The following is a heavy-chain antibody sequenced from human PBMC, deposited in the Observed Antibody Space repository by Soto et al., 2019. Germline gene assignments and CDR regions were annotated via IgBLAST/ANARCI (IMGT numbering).Heavy chain of an antibody. V-gene: IGHV4-39*01. J-gene: IGHJ4*02. D-gene: IGHD2-2*02. CDR1: GGSISRSNYY. CDR3: ATYTSPRSEFDY. Sequence: SETLSLTCTVSGGSISRSNYYWGWIRQPPGKGLEWIGSIYYSGRTYYYPSLKSRVTISVDTSKNQFSLKLTSVTAADTAVYYCATYTSPRSEFDYWGQGTLVTVS. CDR2: IYYSGRT.